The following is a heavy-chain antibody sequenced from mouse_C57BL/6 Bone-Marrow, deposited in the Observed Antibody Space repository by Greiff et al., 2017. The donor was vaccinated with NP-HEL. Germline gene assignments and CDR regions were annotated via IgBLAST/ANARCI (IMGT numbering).Heavy chain of an antibody. J-gene: IGHJ2*01. CDR2: ISYDGSN. CDR3: ARESYGSYDY. Sequence: EVQLQESGPGLVKPSQSLSLTCSVTGYSITSGYYWNWIRQFPGNKLEWMGYISYDGSNNYIPSLKNRISITRDTSKNQCFLKLNSVTTEDTATYYCARESYGSYDYWGQGTTLTVSS. V-gene: IGHV3-6*01. CDR1: GYSITSGYY. D-gene: IGHD2-1*01.